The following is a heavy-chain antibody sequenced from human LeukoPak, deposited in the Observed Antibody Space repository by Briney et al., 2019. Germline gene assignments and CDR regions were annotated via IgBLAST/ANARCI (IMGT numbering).Heavy chain of an antibody. CDR2: INTNTGNP. CDR3: ARDHLWFGGLLGVDY. D-gene: IGHD3-10*01. Sequence: GASVKVSCKASGYSFTSFGMNWVRQAPGQGLEWMGWINTNTGNPTYAQGFTGRFVFSLDTSVSTAYLQISSLKAEDTAVYYCARDHLWFGGLLGVDYWGQGTLVTVSS. CDR1: GYSFTSFG. J-gene: IGHJ4*02. V-gene: IGHV7-4-1*02.